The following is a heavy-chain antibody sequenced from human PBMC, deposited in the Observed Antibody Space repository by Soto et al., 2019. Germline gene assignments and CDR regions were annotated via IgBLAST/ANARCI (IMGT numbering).Heavy chain of an antibody. V-gene: IGHV5-51*01. CDR2: IYPGDSDT. Sequence: GESLKISCKGSGYSFTIYWIGWVRQMPGKGLEWMGIIYPGDSDTRYSPSFQGQVTISADKSISTAYLQWSSLKASDTAMYYCATYDFWSGYYFDYWGQGTLVTVSS. CDR1: GYSFTIYW. D-gene: IGHD3-3*01. J-gene: IGHJ4*02. CDR3: ATYDFWSGYYFDY.